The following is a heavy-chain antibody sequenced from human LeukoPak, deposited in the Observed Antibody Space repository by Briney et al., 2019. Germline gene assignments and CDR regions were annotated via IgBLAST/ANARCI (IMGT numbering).Heavy chain of an antibody. CDR3: TSDTVDTAVGIDY. CDR1: GFTFSNAW. CDR2: IDGDGSRI. V-gene: IGHV3-74*01. Sequence: GGSLRLSCAASGFTFSNAWMSWVRQAPGKGLLWVSRIDGDGSRISYADSVKGRFTISRDNAKNTLFLQMNSLRAEDTAIYYCTSDTVDTAVGIDYWGQGTLVTVSS. J-gene: IGHJ4*02. D-gene: IGHD5-18*01.